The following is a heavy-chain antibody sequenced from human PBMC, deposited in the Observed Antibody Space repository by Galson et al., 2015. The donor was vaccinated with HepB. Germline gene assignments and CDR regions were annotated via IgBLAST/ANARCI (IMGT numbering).Heavy chain of an antibody. Sequence: SLRLSCAASGFTFNSCWMSWVRQAPGKGLEWVANIKQDGSEKYYVDSVKGRFTISRDNAKNSLYLQMNSLRAEDTAVYYCARDPRHWGQGTLVTVSS. CDR1: GFTFNSCW. V-gene: IGHV3-7*01. J-gene: IGHJ4*02. CDR3: ARDPRH. CDR2: IKQDGSEK.